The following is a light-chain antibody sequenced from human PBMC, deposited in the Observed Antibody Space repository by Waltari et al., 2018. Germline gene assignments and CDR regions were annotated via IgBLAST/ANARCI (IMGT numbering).Light chain of an antibody. Sequence: DIVMTQSPLSLSVTPAAPASISCRSSQRLLHSDGYNSLDWYLQKPGQSPQLLIYMASNRPSGVPDRFSGSGSGTDFTLKISGVEAEDVGVYYCMEARQTPTFGQGTKVEIK. CDR1: QRLLHSDGYNS. CDR2: MAS. CDR3: MEARQTPT. J-gene: IGKJ1*01. V-gene: IGKV2-28*01.